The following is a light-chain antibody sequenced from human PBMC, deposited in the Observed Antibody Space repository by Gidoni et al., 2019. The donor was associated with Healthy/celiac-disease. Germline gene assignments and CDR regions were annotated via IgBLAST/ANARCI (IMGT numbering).Light chain of an antibody. CDR2: WAS. V-gene: IGKV4-1*01. CDR3: QQYYSTPPMYT. Sequence: DLVMTQSPVSLAGSLGERATINCKSSQSVLYSSNNKNYLAWYQQKPGQPPKLLIYWASTRESGVPDRFSGSGSGTDFTLTISSLQAEDVAVYYCQQYYSTPPMYTFGQGTKLEIK. J-gene: IGKJ2*01. CDR1: QSVLYSSNNKNY.